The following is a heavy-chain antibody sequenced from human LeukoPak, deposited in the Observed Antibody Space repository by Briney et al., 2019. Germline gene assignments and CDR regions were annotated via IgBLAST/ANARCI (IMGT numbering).Heavy chain of an antibody. CDR3: AKDIDNSGRDAFDI. V-gene: IGHV3-9*03. CDR2: ISWNSGSI. Sequence: SLRLSCAASGFTFDDYAMHWVRQAPGKGLEWVSGISWNSGSIGYADSVKGRFTISRDNAKNSLYLQMNSLRAEDMALYYCAKDIDNSGRDAFDIWGQGTMVTVSS. J-gene: IGHJ3*02. D-gene: IGHD3-22*01. CDR1: GFTFDDYA.